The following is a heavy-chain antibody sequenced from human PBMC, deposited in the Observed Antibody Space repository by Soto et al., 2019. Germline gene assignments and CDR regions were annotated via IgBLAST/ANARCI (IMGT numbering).Heavy chain of an antibody. CDR2: INSEGGST. D-gene: IGHD2-21*01. J-gene: IGHJ3*01. CDR1: GFTFSNYW. Sequence: VQLVESGGGLVHPGGSLRLSCAASGFTFSNYWMHWVRQAPGKGLVWVSRINSEGGSTAYADSVKGRFTLSRDNAENTLFRQMNSLRAEDMTVYYCTRVPRYSEGNCYARGAVEFWGQGTKVTVSS. V-gene: IGHV3-74*01. CDR3: TRVPRYSEGNCYARGAVEF.